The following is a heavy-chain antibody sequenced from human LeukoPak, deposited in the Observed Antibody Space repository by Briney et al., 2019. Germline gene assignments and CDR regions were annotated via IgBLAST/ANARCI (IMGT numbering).Heavy chain of an antibody. Sequence: GGSLRLSCAASGFPFSTHSLNWVRQAPGKGLEWVSSISAGGDFVYYGDSVKGRFTISRDNPKNTLYLQMNSLTVEDPAVYFCAKRGVVIRVILVGFHKEAYYFDSWGQGALVTVSS. CDR2: ISAGGDFV. CDR3: AKRGVVIRVILVGFHKEAYYFDS. CDR1: GFPFSTHS. D-gene: IGHD3-22*01. J-gene: IGHJ4*02. V-gene: IGHV3-23*01.